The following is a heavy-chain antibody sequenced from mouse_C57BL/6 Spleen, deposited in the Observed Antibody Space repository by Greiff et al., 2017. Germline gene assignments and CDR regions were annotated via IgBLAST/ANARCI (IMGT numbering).Heavy chain of an antibody. CDR2: INPGSGGT. V-gene: IGHV1-54*01. J-gene: IGHJ1*03. D-gene: IGHD1-1*01. CDR1: GYAFTNYL. CDR3: ARSSSSYWYFDV. Sequence: QVQLQQSGAELVRPGTSVKVSCKASGYAFTNYLIEWVKQRPGQGLEWIGVINPGSGGTNYNEKFKGKATLTADKSSSTAYMQLSSLTSEDSAVYFCARSSSSYWYFDVWGTGTTGTVSS.